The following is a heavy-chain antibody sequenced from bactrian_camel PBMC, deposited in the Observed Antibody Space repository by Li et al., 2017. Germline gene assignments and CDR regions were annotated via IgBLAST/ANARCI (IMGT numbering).Heavy chain of an antibody. Sequence: QLVESGGGLVQPGGSLRLSCVASTYTYGTRCRAWFRQGPGKEREGVAAIRRFAWLTYYADSMKGRLTISRDSAGNTVFLQMSSLKPEDTAMYYCAAASYGCTFGADDYTYWGQGTQVTVS. CDR2: IRRFAWLT. V-gene: IGHV3S25*01. CDR1: TYTYGTRC. J-gene: IGHJ4*01. CDR3: AAASYGCTFGADDYTY. D-gene: IGHD4*01.